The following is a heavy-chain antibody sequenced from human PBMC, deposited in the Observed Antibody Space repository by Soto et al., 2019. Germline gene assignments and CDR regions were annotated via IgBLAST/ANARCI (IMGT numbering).Heavy chain of an antibody. J-gene: IGHJ6*02. CDR3: ARGSRSIFGVVIYYYYGMDV. V-gene: IGHV1-2*02. Sequence: GASVKVSCKASGYTFTGYYMHWVRQAPGQGLEWMGWINPNSGGTNYAQKFQGRVTMTRDTSISTAYMELSRLRSDDTAVYYCARGSRSIFGVVIYYYYGMDVWGQGTTVTVSS. D-gene: IGHD3-3*01. CDR1: GYTFTGYY. CDR2: INPNSGGT.